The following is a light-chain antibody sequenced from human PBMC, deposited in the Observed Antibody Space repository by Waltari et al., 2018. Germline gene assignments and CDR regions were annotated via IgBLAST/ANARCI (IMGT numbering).Light chain of an antibody. J-gene: IGLJ2*01. CDR1: SSDVGTYNL. Sequence: QSALTQPVSVSGSPGQSITVPCSGSSSDVGTYNLVSWYQQHPGKAPKLLIYEVTLRPSGVSNRFSGSKSGNTASLTVSGLQAEDEAEYSCCSYAGNRSVLFGGGTKLTVL. CDR2: EVT. CDR3: CSYAGNRSVL. V-gene: IGLV2-23*02.